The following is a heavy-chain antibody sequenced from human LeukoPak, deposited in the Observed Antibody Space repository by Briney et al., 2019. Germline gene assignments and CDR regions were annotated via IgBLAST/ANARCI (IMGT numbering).Heavy chain of an antibody. J-gene: IGHJ2*01. Sequence: SETLSLTCTVSGGSISSYYWSWIRQPAGKGLEWVGRIYTSGSTNYNPSLKSRVTMSVDTSKNQFSLKLSSVTAADTAVCYCARDVVPAAIISRNWYFDLWGRGTLVTVSS. CDR2: IYTSGST. V-gene: IGHV4-4*07. CDR1: GGSISSYY. CDR3: ARDVVPAAIISRNWYFDL. D-gene: IGHD2-2*01.